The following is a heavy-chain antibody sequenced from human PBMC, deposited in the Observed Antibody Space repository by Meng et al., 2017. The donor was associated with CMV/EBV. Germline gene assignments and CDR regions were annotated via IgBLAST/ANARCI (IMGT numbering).Heavy chain of an antibody. CDR1: GFTFSSYA. CDR3: AHHSYSSSFVPSHDY. CDR2: ISGSGGST. D-gene: IGHD6-13*01. Sequence: GESLKISCAASGFTFSSYAMSWVRQAPGKGLEWVSAISGSGGSTYYADSVKGRFTISRDNSKNTLYLQMNSLRAEDTAVYYCAHHSYSSSFVPSHDYWGQGTLVTDSS. V-gene: IGHV3-23*01. J-gene: IGHJ4*02.